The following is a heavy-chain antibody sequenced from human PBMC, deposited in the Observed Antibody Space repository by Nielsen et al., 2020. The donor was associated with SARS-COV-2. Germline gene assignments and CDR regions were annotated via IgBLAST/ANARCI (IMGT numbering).Heavy chain of an antibody. Sequence: GGSLRLSCAASGFTFSATAMHWVRQASGKGLEWVGRIRTKPNNYATAYGASVKGRFTISRVDSRNTAYLQMNSLKTEDTAVYYCTGGAATDDWYFDVWGRGTLVTVSS. CDR1: GFTFSATA. J-gene: IGHJ2*01. D-gene: IGHD6-13*01. CDR2: IRTKPNNYAT. CDR3: TGGAATDDWYFDV. V-gene: IGHV3-73*01.